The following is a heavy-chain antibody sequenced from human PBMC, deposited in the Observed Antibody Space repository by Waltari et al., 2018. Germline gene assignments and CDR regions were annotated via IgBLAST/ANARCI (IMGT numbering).Heavy chain of an antibody. CDR2: IIPILGIA. V-gene: IGHV1-69*04. Sequence: QVQLVQSGAEVKKPGSSVKVSCKASGGAFSSYAISWMRQAPGQGLEWMGGIIPILGIANYAQKFQGRVTITADESTSTAYMELSSLRSEDTAVYYCARDLGGWYTYGDYWGQGTLVTVSS. CDR3: ARDLGGWYTYGDY. CDR1: GGAFSSYA. J-gene: IGHJ4*02. D-gene: IGHD6-19*01.